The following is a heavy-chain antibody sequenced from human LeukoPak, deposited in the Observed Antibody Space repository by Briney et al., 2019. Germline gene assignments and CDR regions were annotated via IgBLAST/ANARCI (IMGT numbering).Heavy chain of an antibody. J-gene: IGHJ4*02. V-gene: IGHV3-33*01. Sequence: GSLSLSCAASGFPFSSFGMHWVRQAPGKGLEWVAVIWYDGSNKNHADSVKGRFSISRDNSKNTLYLQMNSLRAEDTAVYYCARDRGAGRNGYDYWGQGTLVTVSS. CDR1: GFPFSSFG. CDR3: ARDRGAGRNGYDY. CDR2: IWYDGSNK. D-gene: IGHD3-10*01.